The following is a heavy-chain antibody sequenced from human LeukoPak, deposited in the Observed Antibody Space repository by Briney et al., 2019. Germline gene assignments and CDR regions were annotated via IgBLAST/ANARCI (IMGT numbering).Heavy chain of an antibody. V-gene: IGHV1-69*05. CDR3: ARAYYYDSSGWSFDY. CDR1: GGTFSSYA. CDR2: IIPIFGTA. J-gene: IGHJ4*02. D-gene: IGHD3-22*01. Sequence: SVKVSCKASGGTFSSYAISWVRQAPGRGLEWMGRIIPIFGTANYAQKFQGRVTITTDESTSTAYMELSSLRSEDTAVYYCARAYYYDSSGWSFDYWGQGALVTVSS.